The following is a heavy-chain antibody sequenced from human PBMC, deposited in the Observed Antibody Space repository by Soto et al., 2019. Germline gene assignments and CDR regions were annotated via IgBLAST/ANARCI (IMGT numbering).Heavy chain of an antibody. CDR3: ARHLFYDILTGYIGKRLYYYYYGMDV. J-gene: IGHJ6*02. Sequence: PSETLSLTCILSGCPISSSSYYWGRMRQPLGQRLEWIGSIYYSGSTYYNQSLKSRVTISVDTSKNQFSLKLSSVTAADTAVYYCARHLFYDILTGYIGKRLYYYYYGMDVWGQGTTVS. CDR2: IYYSGST. D-gene: IGHD3-9*01. CDR1: GCPISSSSYY. V-gene: IGHV4-39*01.